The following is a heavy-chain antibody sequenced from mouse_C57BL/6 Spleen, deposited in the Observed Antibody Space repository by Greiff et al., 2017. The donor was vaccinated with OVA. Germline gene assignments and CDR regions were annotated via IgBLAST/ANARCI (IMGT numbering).Heavy chain of an antibody. CDR1: GYTFTSYW. CDR3: ARNPHYYGSSFYFDY. Sequence: QVQLQQPGAELVRPGSSVKLSCKASGYTFTSYWMDWVKQRPGQGLEWIGNIYPSDSETHYNQKFKDKATLTVDKSSSTAYMQLSSLTSEDSAVYYCARNPHYYGSSFYFDYWGQGTTLTVSS. J-gene: IGHJ2*01. V-gene: IGHV1-61*01. CDR2: IYPSDSET. D-gene: IGHD1-1*01.